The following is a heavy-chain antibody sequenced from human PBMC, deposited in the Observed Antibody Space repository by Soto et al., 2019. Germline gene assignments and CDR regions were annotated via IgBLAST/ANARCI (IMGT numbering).Heavy chain of an antibody. V-gene: IGHV4-34*01. CDR2: INHSGST. D-gene: IGHD6-19*01. CDR3: ARVMSSGRTKYYYYYGMDV. CDR1: GGYFSGYY. J-gene: IGHJ6*02. Sequence: SGIQSLTCTVYGGYFSGYYWSWIRHPPRKGLEWIGEINHSGSTNYNPSLKSRVTISVDTSKNQFSLKLSSVTAADTAVYYCARVMSSGRTKYYYYYGMDVWGQGTTVTV.